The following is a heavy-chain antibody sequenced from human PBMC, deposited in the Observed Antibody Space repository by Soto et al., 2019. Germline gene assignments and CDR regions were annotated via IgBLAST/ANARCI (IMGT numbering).Heavy chain of an antibody. Sequence: QVQLVQSGAEVKKPGSSVKVSCKASGGTFSSYAISWVRQAPGQGLEWMGGIIPIFGTANYAQKFQGRVTITADESTSTAYMELRSLRSEDTAVYYCARDPCIAAADYYYYGMDVWGQGTTVTVSS. CDR3: ARDPCIAAADYYYYGMDV. D-gene: IGHD6-13*01. CDR1: GGTFSSYA. CDR2: IIPIFGTA. J-gene: IGHJ6*02. V-gene: IGHV1-69*12.